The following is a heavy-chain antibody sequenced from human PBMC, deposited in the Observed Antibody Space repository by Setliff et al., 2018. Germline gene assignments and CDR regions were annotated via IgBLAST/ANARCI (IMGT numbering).Heavy chain of an antibody. Sequence: LRLSCAASGFTFSRYWMTWVRQAPGKGLEWVANIKQDGSEKYYVDSVKGRFSISRDNAKNSPYLQMNSLRAEDTAVYYCAKSGRGAAAGPLHYWGQGTLVTVSS. CDR1: GFTFSRYW. V-gene: IGHV3-7*03. CDR2: IKQDGSEK. J-gene: IGHJ4*02. D-gene: IGHD6-13*01. CDR3: AKSGRGAAAGPLHY.